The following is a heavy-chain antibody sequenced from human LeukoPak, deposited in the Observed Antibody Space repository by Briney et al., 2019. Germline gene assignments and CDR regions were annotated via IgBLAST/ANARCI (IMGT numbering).Heavy chain of an antibody. D-gene: IGHD3-10*01. V-gene: IGHV4-59*04. Sequence: SETLSLTCTVSGGSISHYYWSWIRQPPGKGLEWIGYIYYSGSTYYNPSLKSRVTISVDTSKNQFSLKLSSVTAADTAVYYCARHSGGYYYGSGSYYLDYWGQGTLVTVSS. CDR3: ARHSGGYYYGSGSYYLDY. CDR1: GGSISHYY. J-gene: IGHJ4*02. CDR2: IYYSGST.